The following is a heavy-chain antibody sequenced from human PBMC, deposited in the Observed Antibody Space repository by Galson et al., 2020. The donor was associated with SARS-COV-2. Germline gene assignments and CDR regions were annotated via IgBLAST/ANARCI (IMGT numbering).Heavy chain of an antibody. D-gene: IGHD2-21*01. CDR3: ARDVYCDASGCSQRMVLWFDP. J-gene: IGHJ5*02. Sequence: ASVKISCKTSGYSFNGYSVHWVRQAPGQGLERMRWINPNSGVTNYAQRFQGRVTMTRDTSINAAYMELSSLRSDDTAVYYCARDVYCDASGCSQRMVLWFDPWGQGTLVTVSS. V-gene: IGHV1-2*02. CDR2: INPNSGVT. CDR1: GYSFNGYS.